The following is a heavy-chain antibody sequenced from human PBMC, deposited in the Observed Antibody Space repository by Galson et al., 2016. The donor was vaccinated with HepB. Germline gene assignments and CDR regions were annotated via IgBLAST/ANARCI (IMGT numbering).Heavy chain of an antibody. CDR2: ITPTSSSI. D-gene: IGHD2-21*01. Sequence: SLRLSCAASGFPFNIYSMNWVRQAPGKGLEWVSFITPTSSSIYYAESVKGRFTISRDNAEDSLYLQLNSLRAEDTAVYYCTRAPDCGGSSCDIYYGMDVWGQGTTVSVS. J-gene: IGHJ6*02. V-gene: IGHV3-21*01. CDR1: GFPFNIYS. CDR3: TRAPDCGGSSCDIYYGMDV.